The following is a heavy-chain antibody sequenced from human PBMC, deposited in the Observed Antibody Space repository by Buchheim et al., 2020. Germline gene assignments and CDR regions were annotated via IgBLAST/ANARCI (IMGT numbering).Heavy chain of an antibody. CDR1: GFTFSSYE. CDR3: ARCYDSVCYYGMDG. D-gene: IGHD5-12*01. Sequence: EVQLVESGGGLVQPGGSLRLSCAASGFTFSSYEMNWVRQAPGKGLEWVSYISSSGSTIYYADSVKGRFTISRDNAKNSLYLQMNSLRAEDTAVDYCARCYDSVCYYGMDGWGQGTT. J-gene: IGHJ6*02. V-gene: IGHV3-48*03. CDR2: ISSSGSTI.